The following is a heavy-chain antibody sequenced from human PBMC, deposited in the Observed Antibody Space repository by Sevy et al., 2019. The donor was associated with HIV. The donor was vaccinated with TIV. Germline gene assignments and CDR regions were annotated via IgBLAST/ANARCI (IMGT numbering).Heavy chain of an antibody. CDR1: GFTFSTYA. J-gene: IGHJ4*02. CDR3: ATLIRGSSFTEY. CDR2: ITYSGGSA. Sequence: GGSLRLSCAASGFTFSTYAMTWVRQAPGKGLEWVSTITYSGGSAFYTDSVKGRFTISRDNSKNTLYLKMNSLRADDTDVYYCATLIRGSSFTEYWGQGTLVTVSS. V-gene: IGHV3-23*01. D-gene: IGHD1-1*01.